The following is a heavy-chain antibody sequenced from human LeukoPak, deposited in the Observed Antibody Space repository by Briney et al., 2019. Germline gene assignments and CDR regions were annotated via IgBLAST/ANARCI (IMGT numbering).Heavy chain of an antibody. D-gene: IGHD1-26*01. CDR2: ISYDGSNK. CDR3: AKEFNELRDDYYFDY. J-gene: IGHJ4*02. CDR1: GFTFSSYG. Sequence: GGSLRLSCAASGFTFSSYGMHWVRQAPGKGLEWVAVISYDGSNKYYADSVKGRFTISRDNSKNTLYLQMNSLRAEDTAVYYCAKEFNELRDDYYFDYWGQGTLVTVSS. V-gene: IGHV3-30*18.